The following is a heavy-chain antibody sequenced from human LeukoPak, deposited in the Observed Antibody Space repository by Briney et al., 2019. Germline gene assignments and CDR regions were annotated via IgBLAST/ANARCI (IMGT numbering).Heavy chain of an antibody. V-gene: IGHV4-59*01. J-gene: IGHJ4*02. CDR2: IYYSGST. Sequence: KTGGSLRLSCAASGFILRSYSMSWVRQPPGKGLEWIGYIYYSGSTNYNPSLKSRVTISVDTSKNQFSLKLSSVTAADTAVYYCARGPLLGYCSSTSCYGGGGGDYWGQGTLVTVSS. D-gene: IGHD2-2*01. CDR1: GFILRSYS. CDR3: ARGPLLGYCSSTSCYGGGGGDY.